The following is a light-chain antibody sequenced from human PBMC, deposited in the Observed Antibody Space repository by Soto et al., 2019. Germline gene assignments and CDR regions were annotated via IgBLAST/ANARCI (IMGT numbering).Light chain of an antibody. CDR3: QQHYNWPIT. CDR1: QSIGGS. Sequence: EIVLTQSPATLSLSPGEGATLSCRASQSIGGSVDWYQQKLGQAPRLLIYGVSNRARGVPARFSGGGSGPDFTLTISSLAPEDFAIYYCQQHYNWPITFGQGTRLEIK. J-gene: IGKJ5*01. CDR2: GVS. V-gene: IGKV3-11*01.